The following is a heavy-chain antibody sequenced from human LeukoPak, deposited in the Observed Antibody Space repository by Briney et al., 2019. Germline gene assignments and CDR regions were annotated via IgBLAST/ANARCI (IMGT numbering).Heavy chain of an antibody. D-gene: IGHD4-17*01. J-gene: IGHJ3*02. CDR3: ARAPYDYGDPDDAFDI. CDR1: GDFISTYY. V-gene: IGHV4-59*01. CDR2: VYYTGST. Sequence: SETLSLTCTVSGDFISTYYWSWIRQPPGKGLEWIGYVYYTGSTNYNPSLKGRVTISVDTSKNQFFLKLSSVTAADTAMYYCARAPYDYGDPDDAFDIWGQGAMVTVSS.